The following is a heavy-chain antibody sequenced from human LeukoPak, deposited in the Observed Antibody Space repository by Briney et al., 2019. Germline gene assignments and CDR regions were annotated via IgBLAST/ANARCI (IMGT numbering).Heavy chain of an antibody. V-gene: IGHV3-30*04. D-gene: IGHD6-13*01. CDR1: GFTFSTYA. CDR3: AKSRPASGMDY. Sequence: GGSLRLSCAASGFTFSTYAMHWVRQALGKGLEWLALISYDGSNKYYAESVKGRFTISRDNSKNTLYLQMNNMRAEDTAVYYCAKSRPASGMDYWGQGTLVTVSS. J-gene: IGHJ4*02. CDR2: ISYDGSNK.